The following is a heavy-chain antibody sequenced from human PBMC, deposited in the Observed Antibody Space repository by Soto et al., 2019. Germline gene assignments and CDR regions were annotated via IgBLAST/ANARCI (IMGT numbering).Heavy chain of an antibody. D-gene: IGHD3-10*01. J-gene: IGHJ5*02. V-gene: IGHV4-34*01. CDR2: INHSGST. CDR3: ATGYGSGSAENWFDP. Sequence: SETLSLTCAVYGGSFSGYYWSWIRQPPGKGLDWIGEINHSGSTNYNPSLKSRVNISVNTSKNQFSLKLSSVTAADTAVYYCATGYGSGSAENWFDPWGQGTLVTVSS. CDR1: GGSFSGYY.